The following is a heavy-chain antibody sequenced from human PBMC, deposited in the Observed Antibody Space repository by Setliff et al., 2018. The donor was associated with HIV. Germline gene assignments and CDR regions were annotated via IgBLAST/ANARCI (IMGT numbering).Heavy chain of an antibody. J-gene: IGHJ2*01. CDR2: ITGAGSGI. V-gene: IGHV3-48*04. CDR3: ARDLWGTYNGY. CDR1: GFTLSSYT. D-gene: IGHD1-20*01. Sequence: PGGSLRLSCAASGFTLSSYTMHWVRQAPGKGLEWVAYITGAGSGIDYADSVKGRFTISRDNAKNSLFLQMNNLTVDDTGLYFCARDLWGTYNGY.